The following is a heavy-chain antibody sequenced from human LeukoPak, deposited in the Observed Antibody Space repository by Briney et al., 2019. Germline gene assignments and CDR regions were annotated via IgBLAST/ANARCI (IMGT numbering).Heavy chain of an antibody. CDR2: VYYTGST. J-gene: IGHJ5*02. V-gene: IGHV4-59*01. CDR1: GGSISTYY. D-gene: IGHD3-10*01. CDR3: ARGGYYGSGNDFRFDP. Sequence: PSETLSLTCTVSGGSISTYYWTWIRQPPGKGLEWIGYVYYTGSTNYNPSLKSRVTISVDTSKNQFSLKLSSVTAADTAIYYCARGGYYGSGNDFRFDPWGQGTLVTVSS.